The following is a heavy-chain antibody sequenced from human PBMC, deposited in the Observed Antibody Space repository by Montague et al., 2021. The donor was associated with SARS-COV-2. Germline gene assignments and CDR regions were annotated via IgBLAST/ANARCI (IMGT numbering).Heavy chain of an antibody. J-gene: IGHJ4*02. CDR1: GDSICSTSYN. CDR3: ARVLIRGVTTPFDY. V-gene: IGHV4-39*02. D-gene: IGHD3-10*01. CDR2: VHYSGRP. Sequence: SETLSLTCTVSGDSICSTSYNWGWLRQPPGKGLEWIGSVHYSGRPYYNLSIKSRGTISVDTSKNHLYLRLSSVTAADTAVYSCARVLIRGVTTPFDYWGQGSQVTVSS.